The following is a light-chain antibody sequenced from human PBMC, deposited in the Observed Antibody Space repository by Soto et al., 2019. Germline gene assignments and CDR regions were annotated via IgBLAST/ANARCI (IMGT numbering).Light chain of an antibody. V-gene: IGKV3-15*01. Sequence: EIVMTQSPATLSVSPGERATLSCRASQSIASELAWYQQKPGQPPRLLIYGASTRATGVPARFSGSGSGSEFTLTISGLQSEDFATYYCQQSYSTLFTFGPGTKVDIK. CDR2: GAS. CDR3: QQSYSTLFT. J-gene: IGKJ3*01. CDR1: QSIASE.